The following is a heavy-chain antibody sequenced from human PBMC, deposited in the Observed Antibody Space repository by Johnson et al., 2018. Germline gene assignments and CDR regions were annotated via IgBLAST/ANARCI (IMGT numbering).Heavy chain of an antibody. D-gene: IGHD6-25*01. Sequence: EVQLVESGGGLAQPGGSLRLSCAASGFTFSSYGMHWVRQAPGKGLEWVSALSGSGGSTDYADSVKGRFTISRDNSKNSLYLQMNSLRAEDTAVYYCARESGGHWGQGTLVTVSS. CDR1: GFTFSSYG. J-gene: IGHJ1*01. CDR3: ARESGGH. V-gene: IGHV3-23*04. CDR2: LSGSGGST.